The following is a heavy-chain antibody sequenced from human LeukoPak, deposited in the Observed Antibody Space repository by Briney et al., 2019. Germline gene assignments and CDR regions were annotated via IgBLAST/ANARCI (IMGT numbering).Heavy chain of an antibody. J-gene: IGHJ6*03. V-gene: IGHV3-21*01. Sequence: GGSLRLSCAASGFTFSSYTMNWVRQAPGKGLEWISSITSSSSYTFYTDSVKGRFTISRDNAKNSLYLQMNSLRVEDTAIYYCARDPYNGAYSEGYYYYYMDVWGKGTTVTVSS. CDR1: GFTFSSYT. D-gene: IGHD1-1*01. CDR2: ITSSSSYT. CDR3: ARDPYNGAYSEGYYYYYMDV.